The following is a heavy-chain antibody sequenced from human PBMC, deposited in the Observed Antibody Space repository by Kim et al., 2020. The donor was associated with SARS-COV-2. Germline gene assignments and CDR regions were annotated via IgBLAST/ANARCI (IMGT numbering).Heavy chain of an antibody. Sequence: STNYNPSRKSRVTISVDTSKNQFSLKLSSVTAADTAVYYCALHSGAHFDYWGQGTLVTVSS. D-gene: IGHD2-15*01. CDR2: ST. J-gene: IGHJ4*02. CDR3: ALHSGAHFDY. V-gene: IGHV4-59*01.